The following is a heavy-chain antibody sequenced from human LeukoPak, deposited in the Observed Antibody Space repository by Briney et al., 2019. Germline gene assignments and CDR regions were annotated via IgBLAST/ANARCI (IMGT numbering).Heavy chain of an antibody. D-gene: IGHD1-26*01. J-gene: IGHJ3*02. CDR1: GGSISSGDYY. V-gene: IGHV4-30-4*01. CDR2: IYYSGST. Sequence: PSETLSLTCTVSGGSISSGDYYWSWIRQPPGKGLEWIGYIYYSGSTYYNPSLKSRVTISVDTSKNQFSLKLSSVTAADTAVYYCARDLRGQWELPDAFDIWGQGTMVTVSS. CDR3: ARDLRGQWELPDAFDI.